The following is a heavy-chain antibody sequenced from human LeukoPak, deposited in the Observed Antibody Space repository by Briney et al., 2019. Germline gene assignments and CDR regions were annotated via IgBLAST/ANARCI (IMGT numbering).Heavy chain of an antibody. Sequence: GGAPRLSCSASGFTFISYAMHWVRQAPGKGLDYVSSITSNGGSTYYADSVKGRFTISRDNSKNTLYLQMSSLRVEDTALYYCVKPLGSSGYGYYFDYWGQGTLVTVSS. V-gene: IGHV3-64D*06. D-gene: IGHD5-12*01. CDR3: VKPLGSSGYGYYFDY. CDR2: ITSNGGST. J-gene: IGHJ4*02. CDR1: GFTFISYA.